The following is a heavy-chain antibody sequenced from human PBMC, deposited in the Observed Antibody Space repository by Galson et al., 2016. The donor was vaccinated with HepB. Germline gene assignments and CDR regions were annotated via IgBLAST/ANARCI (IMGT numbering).Heavy chain of an antibody. CDR3: AKDSGGGPYDSWNSPGFSVVF. CDR2: ISYDGDRK. Sequence: SLRLSCAASGITFNVYAMHWVRQAPGKGLEWVAVISYDGDRKYYADSVKGRFTISRDDSTKTLYLQMNSLGPDDTAMYYCAKDSGGGPYDSWNSPGFSVVFWGQGTLVTVSS. CDR1: GITFNVYA. D-gene: IGHD3-3*01. J-gene: IGHJ4*02. V-gene: IGHV3-30*18.